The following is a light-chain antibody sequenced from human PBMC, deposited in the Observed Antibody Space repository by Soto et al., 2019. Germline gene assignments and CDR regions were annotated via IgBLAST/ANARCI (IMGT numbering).Light chain of an antibody. J-gene: IGLJ1*01. V-gene: IGLV2-14*01. CDR1: SSDVGAYNY. Sequence: QSALTQPASVSGSPGQSITISCTGTSSDVGAYNYVSWYQQHPGKAPKLMIYEVSNRPSGVSNRFSGSKSGNTASLTISGLQAEDEADYYCSSYTSSSSIYVFGTGPKVTVL. CDR2: EVS. CDR3: SSYTSSSSIYV.